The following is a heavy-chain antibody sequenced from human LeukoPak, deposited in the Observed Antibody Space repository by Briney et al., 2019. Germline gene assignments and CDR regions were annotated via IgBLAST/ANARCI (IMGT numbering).Heavy chain of an antibody. CDR2: ISDSGGST. J-gene: IGHJ4*02. CDR3: AKGSPIEYSSSSLFYYFDY. D-gene: IGHD6-6*01. V-gene: IGHV3-23*01. Sequence: GGSLRLSCAASGFTFSSYAMSWVRQAPGKGLEWVSAISDSGGSTYYADSVKGRFTISRDNSKNTLDLQMNSLRAEGTAVYYCAKGSPIEYSSSSLFYYFDYWGQGTLVTVSS. CDR1: GFTFSSYA.